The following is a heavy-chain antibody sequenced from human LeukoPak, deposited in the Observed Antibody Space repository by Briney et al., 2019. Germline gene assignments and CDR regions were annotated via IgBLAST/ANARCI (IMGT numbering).Heavy chain of an antibody. V-gene: IGHV3-48*02. Sequence: PGGSLRLSCAASGFTFSSYSMNWVRQAPGQGLEWVSYISSSSTTIYFADSVKGRFTISRDNAKNSLYLQMNSLRDEDTAVYYCARRMGGELVAFDIWGQGTMVTVSS. CDR3: ARRMGGELVAFDI. J-gene: IGHJ3*02. CDR2: ISSSSTTI. D-gene: IGHD1-7*01. CDR1: GFTFSSYS.